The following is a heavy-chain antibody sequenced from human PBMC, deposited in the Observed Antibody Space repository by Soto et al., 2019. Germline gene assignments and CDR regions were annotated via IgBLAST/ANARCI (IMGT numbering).Heavy chain of an antibody. CDR1: GYTFTSYG. CDR2: ISTYNGNT. CDR3: ARATLYYDFWSGLESDY. Sequence: QVQLVQSGAEVKKPGASVKASCKASGYTFTSYGINVVRQAPGQGLEWMGWISTYNGNTNYAQKLQGRVTMTTDTSTSTAYMELRSLRSDDTAVYYCARATLYYDFWSGLESDYWGQGNLVTVSS. V-gene: IGHV1-18*01. J-gene: IGHJ4*02. D-gene: IGHD3-3*01.